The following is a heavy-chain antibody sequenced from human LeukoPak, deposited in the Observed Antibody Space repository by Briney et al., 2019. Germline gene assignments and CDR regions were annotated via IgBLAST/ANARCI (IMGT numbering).Heavy chain of an antibody. V-gene: IGHV1-69*01. J-gene: IGHJ6*02. CDR3: ARVRLRIVDGSYYYYYGMDV. Sequence: SVKVSCKASGGTFGSYAISWVRQAPGQGLEWMGGIIPIFGTANYAQKFQGRVTITADESTSTAYMELSSLRSEDTAVYYCARVRLRIVDGSYYYYYGMDVWGQGTTVTVSS. CDR2: IIPIFGTA. CDR1: GGTFGSYA. D-gene: IGHD1-26*01.